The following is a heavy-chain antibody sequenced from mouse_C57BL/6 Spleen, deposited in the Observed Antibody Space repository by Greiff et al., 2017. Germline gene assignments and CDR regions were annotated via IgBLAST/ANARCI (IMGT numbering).Heavy chain of an antibody. Sequence: EVQLVESGGGLVQPKGSLKLSCAASGFSFNTYAMNWVRQAPGKGLEWVARIRSKSNNYATYYADSVKDRFTISRDDSESMLYLQMNNLKTEDTAMYYCVRPVGDYWFAYWGQGTLVTVSA. J-gene: IGHJ3*01. CDR3: VRPVGDYWFAY. V-gene: IGHV10-1*01. D-gene: IGHD2-13*01. CDR1: GFSFNTYA. CDR2: IRSKSNNYAT.